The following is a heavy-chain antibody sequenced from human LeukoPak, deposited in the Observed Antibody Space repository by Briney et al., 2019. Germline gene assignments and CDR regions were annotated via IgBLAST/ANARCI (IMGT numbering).Heavy chain of an antibody. CDR2: INPNSGGT. D-gene: IGHD2-2*01. CDR1: GYTFTGYY. J-gene: IGHJ4*02. V-gene: IGHV1-2*06. Sequence: ASVKVSCKASGYTFTGYYMHWVRQAPGQGLEWMGRINPNSGGTNYAQRFQGRVTMTRDTSISTAYMELSRLRSDDTAVYYCARLVVPAVPFDYWGQGTLVTVSS. CDR3: ARLVVPAVPFDY.